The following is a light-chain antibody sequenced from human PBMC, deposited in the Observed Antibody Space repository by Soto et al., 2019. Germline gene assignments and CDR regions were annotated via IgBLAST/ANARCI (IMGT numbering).Light chain of an antibody. V-gene: IGKV1-8*01. CDR1: QGISSY. CDR3: QKYYSYPPYT. Sequence: AIRMTQSPSSLSASTGDRVTITCRASQGISSYLAWYQQKPGKAPKLLIYAASPLQSGVPSRFSGSGSGTDFTLTIRCLQSEDFATYYCQKYYSYPPYTFGQGTKLEIK. CDR2: AAS. J-gene: IGKJ2*01.